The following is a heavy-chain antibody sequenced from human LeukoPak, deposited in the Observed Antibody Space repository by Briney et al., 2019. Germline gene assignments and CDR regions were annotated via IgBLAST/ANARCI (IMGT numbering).Heavy chain of an antibody. CDR2: IYYSGST. Sequence: PSETLSLTCTVSGGSISSYYCGWIRQPPGKGLEWIGYIYYSGSTNYNPSLKSRVTMSVDTSKNQFSLKLSSVTAADTAVYYCARRPASGTIDYWGQGTLVTVSS. CDR3: ARRPASGTIDY. J-gene: IGHJ4*02. V-gene: IGHV4-59*12. CDR1: GGSISSYY. D-gene: IGHD6-13*01.